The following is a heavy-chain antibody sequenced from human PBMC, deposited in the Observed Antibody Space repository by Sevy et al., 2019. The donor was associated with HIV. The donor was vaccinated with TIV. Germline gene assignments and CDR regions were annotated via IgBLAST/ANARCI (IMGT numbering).Heavy chain of an antibody. CDR3: ATLDDSSTSWYFYGMDV. D-gene: IGHD6-6*01. V-gene: IGHV3-15*01. J-gene: IGHJ6*02. Sequence: GGSLRLSCAASGFSFSDAWMSWVRQTPGEGLEWVGRIKSRSDGGTTDFAEPVKGRFTISRDDSRNTLYLQMNSLKTEDTAVYYCATLDDSSTSWYFYGMDVWGQGTTVTVSS. CDR2: IKSRSDGGTT. CDR1: GFSFSDAW.